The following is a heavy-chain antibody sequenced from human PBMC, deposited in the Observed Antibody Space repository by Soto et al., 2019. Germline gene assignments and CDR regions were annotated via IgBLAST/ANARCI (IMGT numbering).Heavy chain of an antibody. CDR2: INADSTDT. CDR3: ARDRWVVLVAFDI. J-gene: IGHJ3*02. Sequence: QAPLVQSGAEVKKPGTSVKISCKASGYTFADHAMHWVRQAPGHSLEWMGWINADSTDTKYSQKFQGRVTITRDTPANTAYMELSSLRSEDTAVYYCARDRWVVLVAFDIWGQGTMVSVSS. CDR1: GYTFADHA. V-gene: IGHV1-3*01. D-gene: IGHD2-8*02.